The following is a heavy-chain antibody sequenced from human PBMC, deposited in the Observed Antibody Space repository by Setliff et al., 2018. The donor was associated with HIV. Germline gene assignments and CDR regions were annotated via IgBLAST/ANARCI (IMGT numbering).Heavy chain of an antibody. D-gene: IGHD6-13*01. CDR3: ANFLPDTAAAGPRFDY. CDR2: INHSGST. Sequence: SETLSLTCAVYGGSFSGFYWSWIRQPPGKGLGWVGDINHSGSTTYNPSLKSRVTISVDTSKNHFPLKLSSVTAADTAVYYCANFLPDTAAAGPRFDYWGQGTLVTVSS. V-gene: IGHV4-34*01. J-gene: IGHJ4*02. CDR1: GGSFSGFY.